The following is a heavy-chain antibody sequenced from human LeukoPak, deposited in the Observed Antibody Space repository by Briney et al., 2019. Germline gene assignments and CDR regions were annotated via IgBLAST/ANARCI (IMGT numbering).Heavy chain of an antibody. CDR1: GFTFSSYS. D-gene: IGHD3-22*01. V-gene: IGHV3-21*01. J-gene: IGHJ3*02. CDR2: ISSSSSYI. CDR3: ARDYYDSSGYPDAFDI. Sequence: GGSLGLSCAASGFTFSSYSMNWVRQAPGKGLEWVSSISSSSSYIYYADSVKGRFTISRDNAKNSLYLQMNSLRAEDTAVYYCARDYYDSSGYPDAFDIWGQGTMVTVSS.